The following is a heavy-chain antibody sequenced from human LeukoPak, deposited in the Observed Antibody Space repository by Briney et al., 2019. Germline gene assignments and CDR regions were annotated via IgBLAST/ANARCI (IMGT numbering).Heavy chain of an antibody. J-gene: IGHJ4*02. CDR1: GGSIRSGGYS. CDR2: IYHSGST. CDR3: ARGISGDSSY. V-gene: IGHV4-30-2*01. D-gene: IGHD3-22*01. Sequence: SETLSLTCAVSGGSIRSGGYSWSWIRQPPGKGLEWIGYIYHSGSTYYNPSLKSRVTISVDRSKNQFSLKLSSVTAADTAVYYCARGISGDSSYWGQGTLVTVSS.